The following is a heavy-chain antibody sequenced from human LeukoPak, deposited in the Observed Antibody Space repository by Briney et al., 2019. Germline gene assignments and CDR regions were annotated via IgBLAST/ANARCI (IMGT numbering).Heavy chain of an antibody. CDR3: ASDHGAY. CDR2: IWYDGSKI. CDR1: GFTFSNYG. J-gene: IGHJ4*02. V-gene: IGHV3-33*01. Sequence: PGGSLRLSCAASGFTFSNYGMHWVRQAPGKGLEWVAVIWYDGSKIYYADSVKGRFNISRDNSKNTLYLQMDSLRAGDTAIYYCASDHGAYWGQGTLVTVSS. D-gene: IGHD1-26*01.